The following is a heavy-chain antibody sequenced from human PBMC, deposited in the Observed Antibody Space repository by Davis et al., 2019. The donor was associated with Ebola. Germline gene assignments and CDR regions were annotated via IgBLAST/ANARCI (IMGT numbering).Heavy chain of an antibody. Sequence: GGSLRLSCETSGFIFRNYVMSWVRQAPGKGLEWVSTFGTGGDTYYADSVKGRFTISRDNSKNTLYLQMNSLRAEDTAVYYCARDSRLHYWGQGTLVTVSS. CDR1: GFIFRNYV. J-gene: IGHJ4*02. V-gene: IGHV3-23*01. CDR3: ARDSRLHY. D-gene: IGHD6-25*01. CDR2: FGTGGDT.